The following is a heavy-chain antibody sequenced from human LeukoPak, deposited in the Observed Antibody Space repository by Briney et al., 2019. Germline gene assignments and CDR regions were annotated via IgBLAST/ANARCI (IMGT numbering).Heavy chain of an antibody. D-gene: IGHD2-2*01. J-gene: IGHJ4*02. CDR1: GGTFSSYT. CDR3: ARALVPAASVDH. V-gene: IGHV1-69*02. Sequence: SVKVSCKASGGTFSSYTISWVRQAPGQGLEWMGRIIPILGIANYAQKFQGRVTITADKSTSTAYMELSSLRSEDTAVYYCARALVPAASVDHWGQGTLVTVSS. CDR2: IIPILGIA.